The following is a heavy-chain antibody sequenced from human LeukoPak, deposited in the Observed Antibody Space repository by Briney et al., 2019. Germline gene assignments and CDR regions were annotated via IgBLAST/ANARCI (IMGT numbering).Heavy chain of an antibody. Sequence: GESLKISCKTSGYSFTSYWIAWVRQMPGKSPEWMGIIYPGDSDIRYTPSFQGQVTISADRSIRTAYLQWTSLKASDTAMYYCATSIKGTFDVWGQGTMVTVSS. J-gene: IGHJ3*01. CDR1: GYSFTSYW. D-gene: IGHD5-12*01. CDR2: IYPGDSDI. V-gene: IGHV5-51*01. CDR3: ATSIKGTFDV.